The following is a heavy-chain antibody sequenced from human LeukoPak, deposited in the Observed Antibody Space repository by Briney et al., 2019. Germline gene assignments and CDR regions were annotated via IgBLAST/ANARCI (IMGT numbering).Heavy chain of an antibody. CDR1: GGSISSYY. J-gene: IGHJ4*02. D-gene: IGHD5-24*01. Sequence: SETLSLTCTVSGGSISSYYWSWIRQPAGKGLEWIGRIYTSGSTNYNPSLKSRVTISVDTSKNQFSLKLSSVTAADTAVYYCARGGYPPRYMDVWGQGTLVTVSS. CDR2: IYTSGST. V-gene: IGHV4-4*07. CDR3: ARGGYPPRYMDV.